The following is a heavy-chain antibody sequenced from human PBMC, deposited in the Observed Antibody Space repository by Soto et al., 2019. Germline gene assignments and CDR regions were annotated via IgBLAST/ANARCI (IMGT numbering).Heavy chain of an antibody. J-gene: IGHJ4*02. Sequence: APGKGLEWVAVIWYDGSNKYYADSVKGRFTISRDNSKNTLYLQMNSLRAEDTAVYYCARTNGYSYGYLDYWGQGTLVTVSS. D-gene: IGHD5-18*01. CDR3: ARTNGYSYGYLDY. CDR2: IWYDGSNK. V-gene: IGHV3-33*01.